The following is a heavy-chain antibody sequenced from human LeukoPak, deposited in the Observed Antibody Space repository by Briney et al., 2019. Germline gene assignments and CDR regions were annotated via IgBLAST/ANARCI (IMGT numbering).Heavy chain of an antibody. Sequence: ASVKVSCKASGYTFNTYGISWVRQAPGQGLEWLGWISGVNGNTDYAQKFQGRVTMTTDTSTSTAYMELSSLRSEDTAVYYCARDRLGIPPIDYWGQGTLVTVSS. V-gene: IGHV1-18*01. CDR3: ARDRLGIPPIDY. CDR2: ISGVNGNT. CDR1: GYTFNTYG. J-gene: IGHJ4*02. D-gene: IGHD7-27*01.